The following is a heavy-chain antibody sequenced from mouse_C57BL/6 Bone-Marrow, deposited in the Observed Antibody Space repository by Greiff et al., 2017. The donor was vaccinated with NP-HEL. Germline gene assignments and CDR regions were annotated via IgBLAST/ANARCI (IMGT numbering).Heavy chain of an antibody. D-gene: IGHD1-1*01. CDR3: ARSDTTVVARFDC. CDR1: GYTFTSYW. Sequence: VQLQQPGAELVRPGTSVKLSCKASGYTFTSYWMHWVKQRPGQGLEWIGVIDPSDSYTNYNQKFKGKATLTVDTSSSTAYMQLSSLTSEDSAVYYCARSDTTVVARFDCWGQGTTLTVSS. V-gene: IGHV1-59*01. J-gene: IGHJ2*01. CDR2: IDPSDSYT.